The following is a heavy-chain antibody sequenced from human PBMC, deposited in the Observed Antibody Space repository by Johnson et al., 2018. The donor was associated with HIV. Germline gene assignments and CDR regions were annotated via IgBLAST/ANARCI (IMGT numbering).Heavy chain of an antibody. CDR1: GFTVSSNF. V-gene: IGHV3-66*02. CDR3: ARGGYGGILYTVDL. Sequence: VQLVESGGGLVQPGGSLRLSCAASGFTVSSNFMTWVRQAPGKGLEWVSVIYRGGSTYYADSVKGRFTISRDNSKNTLYLQMNSLKAEDTAVYFCARGGYGGILYTVDLWGQGTMVTVSS. CDR2: IYRGGST. J-gene: IGHJ3*01. D-gene: IGHD4-23*01.